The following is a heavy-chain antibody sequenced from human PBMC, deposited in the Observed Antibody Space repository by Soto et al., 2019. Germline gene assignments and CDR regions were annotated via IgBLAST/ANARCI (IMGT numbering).Heavy chain of an antibody. CDR2: MYYTGST. Sequence: QVELQESGPGLVKPSQTLSLTCTVSGGSISSGGYYWSWIRQHPGKGLEWVGCMYYTGSTLYNPSLKSRVTISLDTSKNHFSLRLTSVTAADTAVYYCAREWGSGTVTDLGFECWGQGTLVTVSS. CDR1: GGSISSGGYY. D-gene: IGHD3-10*01. V-gene: IGHV4-31*03. CDR3: AREWGSGTVTDLGFEC. J-gene: IGHJ4*02.